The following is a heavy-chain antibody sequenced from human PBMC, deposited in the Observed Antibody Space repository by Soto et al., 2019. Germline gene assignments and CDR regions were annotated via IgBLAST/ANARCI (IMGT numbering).Heavy chain of an antibody. J-gene: IGHJ4*02. CDR3: ARGRFRAVAGTGGNFDY. D-gene: IGHD6-19*01. Sequence: SETLSLTCAVYGGSFSGYYWSWIRQPPGKGLEWIGEINHSGSTNYNPSLKSRVTISVDTSKNQFSLKLSSVTAAATAVYYCARGRFRAVAGTGGNFDYWGQGTLVTVSS. V-gene: IGHV4-34*01. CDR2: INHSGST. CDR1: GGSFSGYY.